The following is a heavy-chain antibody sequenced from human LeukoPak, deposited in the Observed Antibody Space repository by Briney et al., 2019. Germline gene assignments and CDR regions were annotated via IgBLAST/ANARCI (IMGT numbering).Heavy chain of an antibody. CDR1: GFTFSSYE. V-gene: IGHV3-48*03. D-gene: IGHD3-9*01. CDR2: ISSSGSTI. CDR3: ARAYYDILTGYYPFDY. J-gene: IGHJ4*02. Sequence: GGSLRLSCAASGFTFSSYEMNWVRQAPGKGLEWVSYISSSGSTIYYADSVKGRFTISRDSAKNSLYLQMNSLRAEDTAVYYCARAYYDILTGYYPFDYWGQGTLVTVSS.